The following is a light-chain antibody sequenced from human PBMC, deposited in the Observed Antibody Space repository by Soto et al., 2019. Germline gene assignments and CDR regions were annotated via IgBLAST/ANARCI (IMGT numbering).Light chain of an antibody. CDR3: QQYYTTPFT. CDR2: WAS. Sequence: DIVMTQSPDSLAVSLGERATINCKPSQSVLYSSTNKSYLAWYQQKPGQPPRLLIYWASTRESGVPDRFSGSGSGTDFTLTISSLQAEDVAVYYCQQYYTTPFTFGQATKLEIK. CDR1: QSVLYSSTNKSY. V-gene: IGKV4-1*01. J-gene: IGKJ2*01.